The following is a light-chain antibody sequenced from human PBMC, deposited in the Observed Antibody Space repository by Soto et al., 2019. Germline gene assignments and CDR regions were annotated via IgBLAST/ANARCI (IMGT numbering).Light chain of an antibody. Sequence: EIVLTQSPGTLSLSPGERATLSCRASQSVSSSYLAWYQQKPGQAPRLLIYGASSRATGIPDRFSGGGSGTDFTLTISRLEPEDFAVYYCQQYGSPPLTFGGGTKVDIK. V-gene: IGKV3-20*01. CDR3: QQYGSPPLT. J-gene: IGKJ4*01. CDR2: GAS. CDR1: QSVSSSY.